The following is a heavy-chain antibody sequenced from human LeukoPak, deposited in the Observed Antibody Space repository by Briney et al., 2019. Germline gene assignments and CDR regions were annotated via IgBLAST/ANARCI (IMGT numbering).Heavy chain of an antibody. Sequence: PGGSLRLSCAASGFTFSSYGMHWVRQAPGKGLEWVAVIWYDGSNKYYADSVKGRFTISRDNSKNTLYLQMNSLRAEDTAVYYCARDSIAARAIPFDYYGMDVWGQGTTVTVSS. V-gene: IGHV3-33*01. CDR2: IWYDGSNK. CDR3: ARDSIAARAIPFDYYGMDV. D-gene: IGHD6-6*01. CDR1: GFTFSSYG. J-gene: IGHJ6*02.